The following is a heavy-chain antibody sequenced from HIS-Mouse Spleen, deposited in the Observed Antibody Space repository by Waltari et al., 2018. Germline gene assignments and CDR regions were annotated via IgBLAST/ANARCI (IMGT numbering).Heavy chain of an antibody. D-gene: IGHD6-13*01. V-gene: IGHV3-15*01. J-gene: IGHJ4*02. CDR2: IKSKTDGGTT. CDR1: GFTLSNAW. Sequence: EVQLVESVGGLVKAGGSLRLCWAASGFTLSNAWMSWVRQAPGKGLEWVGRIKSKTDGGTTDYAAPVKGRFTISRDDSKNTLYLQMNSLKTEDTAVYYCTSEARIAAIDYWGQGTLVTVSS. CDR3: TSEARIAAIDY.